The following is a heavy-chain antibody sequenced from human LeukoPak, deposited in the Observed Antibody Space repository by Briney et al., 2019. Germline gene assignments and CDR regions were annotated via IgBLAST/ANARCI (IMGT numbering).Heavy chain of an antibody. CDR3: ARGGVGATSGDY. CDR1: GYTFTGYF. D-gene: IGHD1-26*01. V-gene: IGHV1-46*01. CDR2: INPSGGST. J-gene: IGHJ4*02. Sequence: GASVKVSCKASGYTFTGYFIHWVRQAPGQGLEWMGIINPSGGSTSYAQKFQGRVTMTRDMSTSTVYMELSSLRSEDTAVYYCARGGVGATSGDYWGQGTLVTVSS.